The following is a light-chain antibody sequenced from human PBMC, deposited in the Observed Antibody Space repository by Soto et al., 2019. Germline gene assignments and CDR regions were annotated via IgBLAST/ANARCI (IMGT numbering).Light chain of an antibody. CDR1: QGISNW. Sequence: DIQMTQSPSSVSASVGDRVTITCRASQGISNWLAWYQQQPGKAPKLLIYGASSLQSGGPSRFIGSRSGTHFTLIISSLQPEDFATYYCQQTNTYLPLTFGGGTKVEI. CDR2: GAS. CDR3: QQTNTYLPLT. J-gene: IGKJ4*01. V-gene: IGKV1-12*01.